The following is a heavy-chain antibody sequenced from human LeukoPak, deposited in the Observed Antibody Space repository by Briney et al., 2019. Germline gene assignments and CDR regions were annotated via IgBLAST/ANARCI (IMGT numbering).Heavy chain of an antibody. V-gene: IGHV4-34*01. CDR2: INHSGST. D-gene: IGHD6-13*01. J-gene: IGHJ5*02. CDR3: ARGGIAAAVYNWFDP. Sequence: SETLSLTCAVYGVSFSGYYWSWIRQPPGKGLEWIGEINHSGSTNYNPSLKSRVTISVDTSKNQFSLKLSSVTAADTAVYYCARGGIAAAVYNWFDPWGQGTLVTVSS. CDR1: GVSFSGYY.